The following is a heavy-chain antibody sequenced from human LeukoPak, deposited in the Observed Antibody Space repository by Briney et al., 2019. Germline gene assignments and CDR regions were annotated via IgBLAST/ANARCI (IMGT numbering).Heavy chain of an antibody. J-gene: IGHJ4*02. CDR3: ARDPRDGYNCPFDY. Sequence: ASVKVSCMASGYTFTTYYMHWVRQAPGQGLECMGWINPNNGDTNYAQNFQGRVTMTRDTSITTAYMELTSLKSDDTAVYYCARDPRDGYNCPFDYWGQGTLVTVSS. CDR2: INPNNGDT. CDR1: GYTFTTYY. V-gene: IGHV1-2*02. D-gene: IGHD5-24*01.